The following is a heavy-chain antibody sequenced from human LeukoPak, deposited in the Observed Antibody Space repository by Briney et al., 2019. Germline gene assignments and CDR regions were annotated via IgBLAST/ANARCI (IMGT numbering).Heavy chain of an antibody. CDR3: ARDPYGDKAFDI. CDR1: GFTFSSYA. D-gene: IGHD4-17*01. CDR2: ISGSGGST. J-gene: IGHJ3*02. Sequence: PGGSLRLSCAASGFTFSSYAMSWVRQAPGKGLEWVSAISGSGGSTYYADSVKGRFTISRDNAKNSLYLQMNSLRAEDTAVYYCARDPYGDKAFDIWGQGTMVTVSS. V-gene: IGHV3-23*01.